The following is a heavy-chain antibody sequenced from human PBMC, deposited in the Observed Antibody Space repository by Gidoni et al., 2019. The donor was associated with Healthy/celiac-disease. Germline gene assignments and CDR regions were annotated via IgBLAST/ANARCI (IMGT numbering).Heavy chain of an antibody. CDR3: ARSPQNYYDSSGYRKVGGGRLDY. J-gene: IGHJ4*02. D-gene: IGHD3-22*01. Sequence: QVQLQQWGAGLLKPSETLSLTCAVYGGSFSGYYWSWIRQPPGKGLEWIGEINHSGSTNYNPSLKSRVTISVDTSKNQFSLKLSSVTAADTAVYYCARSPQNYYDSSGYRKVGGGRLDYWGQGTLVTVSS. V-gene: IGHV4-34*01. CDR1: GGSFSGYY. CDR2: INHSGST.